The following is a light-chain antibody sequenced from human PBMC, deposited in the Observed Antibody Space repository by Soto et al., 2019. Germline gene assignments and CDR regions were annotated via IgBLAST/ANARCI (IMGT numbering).Light chain of an antibody. CDR3: QHYGSSPRYT. J-gene: IGKJ2*01. CDR1: QSVRSSY. Sequence: EIVLTQSPGTLSLSPGERATLSCRASQSVRSSYLAWYQQKPGQAPRLLIYGASSRATGIPDRFSGSGSGTDFTLTIRRMEPEDFAVYYCQHYGSSPRYTFGQGTKLEI. CDR2: GAS. V-gene: IGKV3-20*01.